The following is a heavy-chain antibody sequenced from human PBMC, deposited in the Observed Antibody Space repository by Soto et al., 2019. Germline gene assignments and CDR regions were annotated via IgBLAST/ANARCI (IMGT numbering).Heavy chain of an antibody. CDR3: ARSLQVVPAAIAY. D-gene: IGHD2-2*02. J-gene: IGHJ4*02. CDR2: INAGNGNT. Sequence: QVQLVQSGAEVKKPGASVKVSCKASGYTFTSYAMHWVRQAPGQRLEWMGWINAGNGNTKYSQKFQGRVTISRDTSASTAYMELSSLRSEDTAMYYCARSLQVVPAAIAYWGQGTLVTVSS. CDR1: GYTFTSYA. V-gene: IGHV1-3*01.